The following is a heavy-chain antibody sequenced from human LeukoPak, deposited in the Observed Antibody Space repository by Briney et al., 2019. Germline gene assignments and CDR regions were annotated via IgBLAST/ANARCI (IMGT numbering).Heavy chain of an antibody. Sequence: GRSLRLSCAGSGFTFGGYGMHWFRQTPGKGLEGVAVIAYDGSRAFYADSVKGRFTISRDNSKNTMSVQMDDLRAEDTAVYYCTRYNNDHFDYWGQGTLVTVSS. J-gene: IGHJ4*02. D-gene: IGHD1-14*01. CDR2: IAYDGSRA. CDR1: GFTFGGYG. CDR3: TRYNNDHFDY. V-gene: IGHV3-33*01.